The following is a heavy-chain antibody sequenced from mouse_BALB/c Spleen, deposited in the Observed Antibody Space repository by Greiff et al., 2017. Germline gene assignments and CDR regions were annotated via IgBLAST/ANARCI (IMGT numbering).Heavy chain of an antibody. J-gene: IGHJ4*01. Sequence: EVQLQQSGPELVKPGASVKIPCKASGYTFTDYNTDWVKQSHGKSLEWIGDINPNNGGTIYNQKFKGKATLTVDKSSSTAYMELRSLTSEDTAVYYCARLGLYYYGSTLYAMDYWGQGTSVTVSS. CDR3: ARLGLYYYGSTLYAMDY. CDR1: GYTFTDYN. D-gene: IGHD1-1*01. CDR2: INPNNGGT. V-gene: IGHV1-18*01.